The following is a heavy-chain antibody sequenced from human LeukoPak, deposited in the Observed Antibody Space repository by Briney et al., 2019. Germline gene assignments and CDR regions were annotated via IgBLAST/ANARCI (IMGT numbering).Heavy chain of an antibody. CDR1: GFTFITYG. V-gene: IGHV3-23*01. Sequence: GGALRLSCAASGFTFITYGMSWVRQAPGKGLEWVSAISGGGGSTYYADSVKGRFTVSRDNPKNTLYLQMNSLRADDTAVYYCARDTSEGDYAWWFDPWGQGTLVTVAS. D-gene: IGHD3-16*01. CDR2: ISGGGGST. J-gene: IGHJ5*02. CDR3: ARDTSEGDYAWWFDP.